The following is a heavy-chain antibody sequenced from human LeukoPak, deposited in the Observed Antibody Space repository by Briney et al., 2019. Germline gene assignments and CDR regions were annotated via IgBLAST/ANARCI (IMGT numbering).Heavy chain of an antibody. D-gene: IGHD6-6*01. V-gene: IGHV5-51*01. CDR2: IYPGDSDT. J-gene: IGHJ3*02. CDR3: ASLHSSSSTDAFDI. CDR1: GYSFNTFW. Sequence: RGESLKISCKGSGYSFNTFWIAWVRQMPGKGLEWMGIIYPGDSDTRYSPSFQGQVTISADKSISTAYLQWSSLKASDTAMYYCASLHSSSSTDAFDIWGQGTMVTVSS.